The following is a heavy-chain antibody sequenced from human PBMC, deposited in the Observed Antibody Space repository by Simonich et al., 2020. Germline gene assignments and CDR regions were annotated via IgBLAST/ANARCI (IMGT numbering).Heavy chain of an antibody. J-gene: IGHJ4*02. D-gene: IGHD5-12*01. V-gene: IGHV1-2*02. CDR2: INPNRGGT. Sequence: QVQLVQSGAEVKKPGASVKVSCKASGYTFTGYYMHWMRQAPGKGLEWMGWINPNRGGTNYAKKCQGRVTMTRDTSISTAYMELSRLRSDDTAVYYCASSKLATIDYWGQGTLVTVSS. CDR1: GYTFTGYY. CDR3: ASSKLATIDY.